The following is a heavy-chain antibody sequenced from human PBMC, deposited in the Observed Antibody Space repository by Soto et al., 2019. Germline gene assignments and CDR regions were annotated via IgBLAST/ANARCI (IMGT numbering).Heavy chain of an antibody. D-gene: IGHD1-26*01. CDR2: IKSETGGGTT. Sequence: EVQVVDSRGGLVQPGKSLRLSCAASGFLFINAWMNWVRQAPGKGLEWVGRIKSETGGGTTDYAAPVKGRFTIARDDSKNMLYLQMNSLKTEDTAVYYCTTTYTGGSFYTWGQGTLVTVSS. CDR3: TTTYTGGSFYT. V-gene: IGHV3-15*07. J-gene: IGHJ5*02. CDR1: GFLFINAW.